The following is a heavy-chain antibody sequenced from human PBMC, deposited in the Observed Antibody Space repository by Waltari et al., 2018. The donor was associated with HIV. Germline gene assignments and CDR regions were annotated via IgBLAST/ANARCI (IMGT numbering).Heavy chain of an antibody. CDR1: GYNFAAYH. Sequence: QERLVQSGAEVKNPGASVKVSCHTSGYNFAAYHIHWVRQDPGEGLEWLGWIRPSNGVTDYAQKFQGWVSLTRDTSTETVYLTLNRLRSEDTAIYYCARGESTTWANLDFWGQGTLVSVSS. D-gene: IGHD1-26*01. CDR3: ARGESTTWANLDF. V-gene: IGHV1-2*04. CDR2: IRPSNGVT. J-gene: IGHJ4*02.